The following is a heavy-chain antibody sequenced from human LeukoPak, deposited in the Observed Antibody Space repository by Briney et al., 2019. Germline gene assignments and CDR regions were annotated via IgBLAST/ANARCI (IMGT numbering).Heavy chain of an antibody. CDR3: ARDLYGNSGYYLDY. CDR1: GASISSGGCY. D-gene: IGHD3-22*01. Sequence: SETLSLTCTVSGASISSGGCYWSWIRQLPGRGLEWIGYIYYSGSTSYNPSLKSRVTISVDTSKNQFSLRLTSVTAADTAVYYCARDLYGNSGYYLDYWGQGTLLTVSS. CDR2: IYYSGST. V-gene: IGHV4-31*03. J-gene: IGHJ4*02.